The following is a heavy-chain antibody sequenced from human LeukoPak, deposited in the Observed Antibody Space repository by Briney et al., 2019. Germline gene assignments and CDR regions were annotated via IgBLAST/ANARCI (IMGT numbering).Heavy chain of an antibody. J-gene: IGHJ4*02. D-gene: IGHD3-10*01. V-gene: IGHV1-69*02. CDR2: IIPILGIA. Sequence: SVKVSCKASGGTFSSYTINWVRQAPGQGLEWMGRIIPILGIANYAQKFQGRVTITADKSTSTAYMELSSLRSEDTAVYYCYGWFGETHSPRFDYWGQGTLVTVSS. CDR1: GGTFSSYT. CDR3: YGWFGETHSPRFDY.